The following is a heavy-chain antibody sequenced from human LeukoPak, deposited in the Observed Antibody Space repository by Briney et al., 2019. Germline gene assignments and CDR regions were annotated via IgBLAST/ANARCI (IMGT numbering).Heavy chain of an antibody. CDR1: GFTVSSNY. D-gene: IGHD4-17*01. CDR3: ATRRTVTTLYDAFDV. J-gene: IGHJ3*01. V-gene: IGHV3-66*01. Sequence: EPGGSLRLSCAASGFTVSSNYLSWVRQAPGKGLEWVSVIYSGGSSTSYADSVKRRFTISRDNYKNTLYLQMNSLRAEDTAVYYCATRRTVTTLYDAFDVWGLGTMVTVSS. CDR2: IYSGGSST.